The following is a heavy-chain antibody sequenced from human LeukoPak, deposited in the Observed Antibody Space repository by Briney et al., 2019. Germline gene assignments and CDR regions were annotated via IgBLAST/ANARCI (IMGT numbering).Heavy chain of an antibody. Sequence: SQTLSLTCAISGDSDSSNSAAWNWIRQSPSRGLEWLGRTYYRSKWYNGYAISVKSRIIINPDTSKNQFSLQLNSVTPEDTAVYYCARALESTDNYYFDYWGQGTLVTVSP. CDR3: ARALESTDNYYFDY. J-gene: IGHJ4*02. CDR2: TYYRSKWYN. CDR1: GDSDSSNSAA. D-gene: IGHD1-20*01. V-gene: IGHV6-1*01.